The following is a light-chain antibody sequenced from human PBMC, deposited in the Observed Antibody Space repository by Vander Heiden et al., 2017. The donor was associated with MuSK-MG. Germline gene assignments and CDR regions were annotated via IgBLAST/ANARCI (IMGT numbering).Light chain of an antibody. CDR3: QSYDSSLSGSV. Sequence: QSVLTQPPSVAVAPGQRVAISCTGSSSNIGAGYDVHWYQQRPGTAPKLLIYGNSKRPSGVPDRFSGSKSGTSASLAITGLQAEEEADYYCQSYDSSLSGSVFGGGTKLTVL. CDR2: GNS. V-gene: IGLV1-40*01. CDR1: SSNIGAGYD. J-gene: IGLJ2*01.